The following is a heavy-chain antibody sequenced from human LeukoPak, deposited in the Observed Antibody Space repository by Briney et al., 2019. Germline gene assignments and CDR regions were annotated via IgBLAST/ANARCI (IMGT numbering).Heavy chain of an antibody. CDR1: GFTFSSYG. CDR3: AKSIAVVTPGFDY. Sequence: PGGSLRLSCAASGFTFSSYGRHWVRQAPGKGLEWVAVISYDGSNKYYAYSGKGRFTISRDNTKNMLYLQMNSLRAEDTAVYYCAKSIAVVTPGFDYWDQGTLVTVSS. CDR2: ISYDGSNK. J-gene: IGHJ4*02. V-gene: IGHV3-30*18. D-gene: IGHD4-23*01.